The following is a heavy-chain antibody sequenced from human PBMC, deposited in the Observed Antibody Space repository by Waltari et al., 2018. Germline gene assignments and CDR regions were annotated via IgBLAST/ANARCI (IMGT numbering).Heavy chain of an antibody. D-gene: IGHD3-3*01. CDR1: GGSFSGYY. CDR2: INHSGST. CDR3: ARSGITIFGVVITPFDY. J-gene: IGHJ4*02. Sequence: QVQLQQWGAGLLKPSETLSLTCAVYGGSFSGYYWSWLRQPPGKGLEWIGEINHSGSTNYNPSLKSRVTISVDTSKNQFSLKLSSVTAADTAVYYCARSGITIFGVVITPFDYWGQGTLVTVSS. V-gene: IGHV4-34*01.